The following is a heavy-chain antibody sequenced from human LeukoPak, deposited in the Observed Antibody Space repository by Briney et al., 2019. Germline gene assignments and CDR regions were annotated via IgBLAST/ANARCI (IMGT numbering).Heavy chain of an antibody. V-gene: IGHV3-74*01. CDR2: IKGDGSYI. D-gene: IGHD3-3*01. CDR1: GFSFSSYW. Sequence: GGSLRLSCAASGFSFSSYWMHWVRQAPGKGLVWVSRIKGDGSYITYADSVKGRFTISRDNAKNSLYLQMNSLRAEDTAVYYCARGFGDLWGQGTLVTVSS. CDR3: ARGFGDL. J-gene: IGHJ5*02.